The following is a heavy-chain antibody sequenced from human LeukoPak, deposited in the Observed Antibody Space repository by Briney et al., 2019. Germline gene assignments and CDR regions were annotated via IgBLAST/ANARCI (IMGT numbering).Heavy chain of an antibody. V-gene: IGHV1-8*02. J-gene: IGHJ4*02. CDR2: MNPTSGNT. D-gene: IGHD3-22*01. CDR1: GYTFTSYG. CDR3: ARGNSYYDTSGYYLYYFDY. Sequence: ASVKVSCKASGYTFTSYGINWVRQATGQGLEWMGWMNPTSGNTGYVQKFQGRVTMTMNTSISTAYMELSSLRSEDTAVYYCARGNSYYDTSGYYLYYFDYWGQGTLVTVSS.